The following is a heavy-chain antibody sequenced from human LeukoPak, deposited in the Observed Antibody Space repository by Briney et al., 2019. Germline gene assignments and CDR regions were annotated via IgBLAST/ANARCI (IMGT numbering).Heavy chain of an antibody. CDR2: ISGSSTYT. J-gene: IGHJ4*02. Sequence: GGSLRLSCAASGFTFTDYYMSWIRQAPGKGLEWVSYISGSSTYTDYPDSVKGRFTISRDNAKNSLFLQMSSLRAEDTAVYYCARDGVASGDYWGQGTLVTVSS. CDR3: ARDGVASGDY. V-gene: IGHV3-11*05. D-gene: IGHD3-3*02. CDR1: GFTFTDYY.